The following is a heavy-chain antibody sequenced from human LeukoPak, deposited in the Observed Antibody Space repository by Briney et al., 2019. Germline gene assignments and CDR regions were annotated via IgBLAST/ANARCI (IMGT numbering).Heavy chain of an antibody. CDR3: AKGNDYYDSSGPFDP. V-gene: IGHV3-9*01. D-gene: IGHD3-22*01. Sequence: PGGSLRLSCAASGFTFNDYAMHWVRQAPGKGLEWVSGISWNSGSIAYADSVKGRFTISRDNARNSLYLLMNSLRPEDTALYYCAKGNDYYDSSGPFDPWGQGTLVTVSS. J-gene: IGHJ5*02. CDR1: GFTFNDYA. CDR2: ISWNSGSI.